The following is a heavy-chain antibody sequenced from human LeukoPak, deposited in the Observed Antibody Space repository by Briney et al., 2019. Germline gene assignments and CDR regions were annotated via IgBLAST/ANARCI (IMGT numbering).Heavy chain of an antibody. CDR2: IRSKAYGGTT. V-gene: IGHV3-49*04. J-gene: IGHJ4*02. Sequence: GGSLRLSCTASGFTFGDYAMTWVRQAPGRGLEWVGFIRSKAYGGTTEYAASVKGRFTISRDDSKSIAYLQMNSLRSEDTAVYYCTRDRLSDSWTGRRQDYWGQGTLVTVSS. D-gene: IGHD3/OR15-3a*01. CDR1: GFTFGDYA. CDR3: TRDRLSDSWTGRRQDY.